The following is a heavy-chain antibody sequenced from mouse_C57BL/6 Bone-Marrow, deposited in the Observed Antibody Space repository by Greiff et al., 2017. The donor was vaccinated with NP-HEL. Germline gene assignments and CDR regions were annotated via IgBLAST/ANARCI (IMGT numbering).Heavy chain of an antibody. CDR1: GYSITSGYY. Sequence: EVQLVESGPGLVKPSQSLSLTCSVTGYSITSGYYWNWIRQFPGNKLEWMGYISYDGSNNYNPSLKNRISTTRDTSKNQFFLKLNSVTTEDTATYYCATYAMDYWGQGTSVTVSS. CDR2: ISYDGSN. V-gene: IGHV3-6*01. CDR3: ATYAMDY. J-gene: IGHJ4*01.